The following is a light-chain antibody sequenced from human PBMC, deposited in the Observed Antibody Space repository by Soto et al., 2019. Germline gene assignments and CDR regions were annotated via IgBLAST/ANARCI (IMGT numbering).Light chain of an antibody. CDR2: GVS. CDR3: QQYGSSSWT. J-gene: IGKJ1*01. V-gene: IGKV3-20*01. Sequence: EIVLTQSPGTLSLSPGERATLSCRASQSVSSSYLAWYQQKPGQAPRLLIYGVSSRATGIPDRFSGSGSGTDFTLTIRRLEPEDFGVYYCQQYGSSSWTFGQGTKVE. CDR1: QSVSSSY.